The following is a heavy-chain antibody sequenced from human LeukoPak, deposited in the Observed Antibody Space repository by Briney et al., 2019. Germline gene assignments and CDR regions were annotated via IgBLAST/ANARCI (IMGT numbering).Heavy chain of an antibody. CDR3: ARGLNSGSYGN. CDR2: IYTSGST. V-gene: IGHV4-61*02. J-gene: IGHJ4*02. CDR1: GGSISSGSYY. D-gene: IGHD1-26*01. Sequence: SQTLSLTCTVSGGSISSGSYYWSWIRQPAGTGLEWIGRIYTSGSTNYNPSLKSRVTISVDTSKNQFSLKLSSVTAADTAVYYCARGLNSGSYGNWGQGTLVTVSS.